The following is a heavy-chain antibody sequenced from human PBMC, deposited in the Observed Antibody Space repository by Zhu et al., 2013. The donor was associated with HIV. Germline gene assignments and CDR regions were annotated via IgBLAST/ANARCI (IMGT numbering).Heavy chain of an antibody. V-gene: IGHV4-59*08. CDR3: ADLLPKLVRGGY. D-gene: IGHD1-1*01. CDR1: GGSISSYY. CDR2: IYYSGST. J-gene: IGHJ3*01. Sequence: QVQLQESGPGLVKPSETLSLTCTVSGGSISSYYWSWIRQPPGKGLEWIGYIYYSGSTNYNPSLKSRVTISVDTSKNQFSLKLSSVTAADTAVYYCADLLPKLVRGGYWGQGTSGHRL.